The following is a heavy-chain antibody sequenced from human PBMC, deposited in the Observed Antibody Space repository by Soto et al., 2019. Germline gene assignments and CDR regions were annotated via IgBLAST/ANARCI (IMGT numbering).Heavy chain of an antibody. CDR2: ISGSGYST. J-gene: IGHJ4*02. V-gene: IGHV3-23*01. CDR3: AKDDYGDYFGFAY. D-gene: IGHD4-17*01. Sequence: VQLLESGGGLVQPGGSLRLSCAASGFTFNNYAMSWVRQAPGKGLEWVSTISGSGYSTYYADSVKGRFTISRDNSKNTLFLQMSSLRADDTAVYYCAKDDYGDYFGFAYWGQGTLVTVSS. CDR1: GFTFNNYA.